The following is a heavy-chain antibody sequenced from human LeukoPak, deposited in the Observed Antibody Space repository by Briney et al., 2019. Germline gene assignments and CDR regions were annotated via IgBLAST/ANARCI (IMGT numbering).Heavy chain of an antibody. Sequence: GESLKISCKGSGYSFTSYWIGWVRQMPGKGLEWMGIIYPGDSDTRYSPSFQGQVTISADKSISTAYLQWSSLKASDTAMYYCARLGQPYYDFWSGYDYYYYYYMDVWGKGTTVTVSS. CDR2: IYPGDSDT. D-gene: IGHD3-3*01. J-gene: IGHJ6*03. CDR1: GYSFTSYW. V-gene: IGHV5-51*01. CDR3: ARLGQPYYDFWSGYDYYYYYYMDV.